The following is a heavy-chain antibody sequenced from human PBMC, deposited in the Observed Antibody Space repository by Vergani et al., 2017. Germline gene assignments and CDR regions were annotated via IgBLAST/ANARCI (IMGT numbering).Heavy chain of an antibody. Sequence: QVQLQESGPGLVKPSETLSLTCTVSGGSISSYYWSWIRQPPGKGLEWIGYIYYSGSTNYNPSLKGRVTISVDTSKNQFSLKLSSVTAADTAVYYCAAAASLDYYYYMDVWGKGTTVTVSS. D-gene: IGHD2-2*01. CDR3: AAAASLDYYYYMDV. J-gene: IGHJ6*03. V-gene: IGHV4-59*01. CDR1: GGSISSYY. CDR2: IYYSGST.